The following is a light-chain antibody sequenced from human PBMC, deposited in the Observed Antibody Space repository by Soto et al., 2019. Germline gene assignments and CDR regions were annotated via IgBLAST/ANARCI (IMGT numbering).Light chain of an antibody. V-gene: IGLV2-14*01. CDR1: SSDVGGYNY. Sequence: QSVLTQPASVSGSPGQSITISCTGTSSDVGGYNYVSWYQQYPGKAPKLMIYDVSNRPSEVSNRFFGSKSGNTASLTITGLQDEDEADYYCSAYTSSSTYVFGAGTKVTVL. J-gene: IGLJ1*01. CDR3: SAYTSSSTYV. CDR2: DVS.